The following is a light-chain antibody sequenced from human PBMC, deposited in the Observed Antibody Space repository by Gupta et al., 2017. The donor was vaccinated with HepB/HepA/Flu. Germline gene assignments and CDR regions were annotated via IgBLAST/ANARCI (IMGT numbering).Light chain of an antibody. J-gene: IGLJ1*01. Sequence: QAALTPPSSLSSAPGASASLTCTLRSGINVGTSRIYWYQQKPGSPHQYLLSYKSAPDKQQGSGVPSRFSGSKDASANAGIILSFGLEAEDEYDYHCMIRHISAYVFGTGTKVTVL. V-gene: IGLV5-45*02. CDR2: YKSAPDK. CDR1: SGINVGTSR. CDR3: MIRHISAYV.